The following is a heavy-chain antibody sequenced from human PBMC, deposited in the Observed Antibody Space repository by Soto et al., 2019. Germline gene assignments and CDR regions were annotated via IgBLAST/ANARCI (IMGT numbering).Heavy chain of an antibody. J-gene: IGHJ4*02. CDR3: ARHVLLGEAYYDILTGYFDY. CDR1: GGSISSYY. D-gene: IGHD3-9*01. V-gene: IGHV4-59*08. CDR2: IYYSGST. Sequence: SETLSLTCTVSGGSISSYYWSWIRQPPGKGLEWIGYIYYSGSTNYNPSLKSRVTISVDTSKNQFSLKLSSVTAADTAVYYCARHVLLGEAYYDILTGYFDYWGQGTLVTVSS.